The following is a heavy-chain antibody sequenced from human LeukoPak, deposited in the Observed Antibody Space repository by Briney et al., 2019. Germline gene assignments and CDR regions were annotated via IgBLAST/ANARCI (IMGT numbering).Heavy chain of an antibody. CDR1: GFTFSSYA. V-gene: IGHV3-30-3*01. CDR3: AREMESSGYDHYYYYYGMDV. Sequence: GGSLRLSCEASGFTFSSYAMHWVRQAPGKGLEWVAVISYDGSNKYYADSVKGRFTISRDNSKNTLYLQMNSLRAEDTAVYYCAREMESSGYDHYYYYYGMDVWGQGTTVTVSS. CDR2: ISYDGSNK. D-gene: IGHD5-12*01. J-gene: IGHJ6*02.